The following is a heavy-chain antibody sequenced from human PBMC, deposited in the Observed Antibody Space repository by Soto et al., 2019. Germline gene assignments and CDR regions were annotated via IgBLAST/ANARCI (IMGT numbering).Heavy chain of an antibody. CDR2: IIPIFGTA. J-gene: IGHJ4*02. V-gene: IGHV1-69*13. D-gene: IGHD6-19*01. CDR3: ARDVAVAGTWQYYFDY. Sequence: RASVKVSCKASGGTFSSYAISWVRQAPGQGLEWMGGIIPIFGTANYAQKFQGRVTITADESTSTAYMELSSLRSEDTAVYYCARDVAVAGTWQYYFDYWGQGTLVTVSS. CDR1: GGTFSSYA.